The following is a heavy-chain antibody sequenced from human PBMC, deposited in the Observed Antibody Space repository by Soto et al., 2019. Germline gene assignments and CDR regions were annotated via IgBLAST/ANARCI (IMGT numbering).Heavy chain of an antibody. D-gene: IGHD3-10*01. CDR2: INHSGST. Sequence: SETLSLTCAVYGGSFSGYYWSWIRQPPGKGLEWIGEINHSGSTNYNPSLKSRVTISVDTSKNQFSLKLSSVTAADTAVYYCARGGPRITMVRGVIRRNWFDPWGQGTLVTVSS. V-gene: IGHV4-34*01. J-gene: IGHJ5*02. CDR1: GGSFSGYY. CDR3: ARGGPRITMVRGVIRRNWFDP.